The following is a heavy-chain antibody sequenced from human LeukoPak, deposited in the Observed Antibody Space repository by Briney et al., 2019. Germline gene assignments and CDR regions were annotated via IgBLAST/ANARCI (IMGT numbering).Heavy chain of an antibody. CDR1: GGSISSGAYC. D-gene: IGHD3-3*01. Sequence: SETLSLTCTVSGGSISSGAYCWSWIRQRPGKGLEWIGYMYYDGSTYSNPSLKSRLTISVDTSKNQFSLKLSSVTAADTAVYYCARGPYYDFWSGYPYMDVWGKGTTVTVSS. CDR3: ARGPYYDFWSGYPYMDV. CDR2: MYYDGST. J-gene: IGHJ6*03. V-gene: IGHV4-31*03.